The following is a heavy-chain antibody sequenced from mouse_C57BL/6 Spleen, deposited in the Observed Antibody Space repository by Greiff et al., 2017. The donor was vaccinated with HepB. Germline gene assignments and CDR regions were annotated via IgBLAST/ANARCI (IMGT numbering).Heavy chain of an antibody. J-gene: IGHJ1*03. CDR3: AREKRNDWYFDV. CDR1: GFTFSSYA. Sequence: EVQRVESGGGLVKPGGSLKLSCAASGFTFSSYAMSWVRQTPEKRLEWVATISDGGSYTYYPDNVKGRFTISRDNAKNNLYLQMSHLKSEDTAMYDCAREKRNDWYFDVWGTGTTVTVSS. D-gene: IGHD6-1*01. V-gene: IGHV5-4*01. CDR2: ISDGGSYT.